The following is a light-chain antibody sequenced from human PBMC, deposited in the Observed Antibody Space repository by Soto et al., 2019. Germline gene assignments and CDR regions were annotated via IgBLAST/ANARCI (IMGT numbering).Light chain of an antibody. CDR1: SSDVGGYNY. Sequence: QSALTQPASVSGSPGQSITISCTGTSSDVGGYNYVSWYQQHPGKAPKLMIYEVSNRPSGVSNRFSGSKSGNPASLTISGLQAEDEADYYCSSYTSSSMDYVFGTGTKVTVL. CDR2: EVS. CDR3: SSYTSSSMDYV. V-gene: IGLV2-14*01. J-gene: IGLJ1*01.